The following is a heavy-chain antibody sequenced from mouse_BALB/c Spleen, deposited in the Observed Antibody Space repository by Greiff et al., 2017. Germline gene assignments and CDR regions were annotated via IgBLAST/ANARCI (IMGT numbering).Heavy chain of an antibody. D-gene: IGHD1-3*01. CDR1: GFSLTGYG. V-gene: IGHV2-6-7*01. CDR2: IWGDGST. CDR3: AREIGYKDAMDY. Sequence: VQVVESGPGLVAPSQSLSITCTVSGFSLTGYGVNWVRQPPGKGLEWLGMIWGDGSTDYNSALKSRMSISKDNSKSQVFLKMNSLQTDDTARYYCAREIGYKDAMDYWGQGTSVTVSS. J-gene: IGHJ4*01.